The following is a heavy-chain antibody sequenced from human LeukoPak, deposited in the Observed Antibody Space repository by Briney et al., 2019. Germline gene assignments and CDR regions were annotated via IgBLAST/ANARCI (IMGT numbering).Heavy chain of an antibody. J-gene: IGHJ6*04. V-gene: IGHV4-4*09. CDR2: IYTSGNT. CDR1: GASIDSYY. Sequence: PSETLSLTCSVSGASIDSYYWGWIRQPPGKGLEWIGYIYTSGNTIYNPSLKSPVTISMDTSKNQFSLTLSSVTAADTAVYYCARHVYGEGMVVWGKGTTVTVSS. D-gene: IGHD4-17*01. CDR3: ARHVYGEGMVV.